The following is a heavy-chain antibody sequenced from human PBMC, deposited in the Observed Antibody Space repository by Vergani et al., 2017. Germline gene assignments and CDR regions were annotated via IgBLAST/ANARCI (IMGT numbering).Heavy chain of an antibody. Sequence: QVQLQESGPGLVKPPGTLSLTCAVSGGSISSSNWWSWVRQPPGKGLECLGEIYHSGSTNYNPSLKSRVTISVDKYKNQFSLKLSAVTAADTAVYYSARVGDGSGLGWFDPWGQGTLVTVSS. CDR2: IYHSGST. D-gene: IGHD3-10*01. J-gene: IGHJ5*02. V-gene: IGHV4-4*03. CDR1: GGSISSSNW. CDR3: ARVGDGSGLGWFDP.